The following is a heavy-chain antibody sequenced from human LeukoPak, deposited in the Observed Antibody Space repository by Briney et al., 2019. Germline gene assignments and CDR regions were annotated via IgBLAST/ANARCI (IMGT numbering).Heavy chain of an antibody. CDR1: GFTFSSFV. CDR3: AREKVEQPTFDY. J-gene: IGHJ4*02. CDR2: IWYDESNE. Sequence: GGSLRLSCAASGFTFSSFVMHWVRQAPGKGLEWVAVIWYDESNEYYADSVKGRFTISRDNSKNTLYLQMNSLRAEDTAVYYCAREKVEQPTFDYWGQGTLVTVSS. D-gene: IGHD6-13*01. V-gene: IGHV3-33*01.